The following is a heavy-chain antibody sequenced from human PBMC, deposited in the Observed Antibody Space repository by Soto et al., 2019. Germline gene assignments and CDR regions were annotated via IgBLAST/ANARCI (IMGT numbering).Heavy chain of an antibody. J-gene: IGHJ6*03. CDR3: AKADSNYAGRFSYYYMDV. Sequence: QVPLVQSGTEVKKPGASVKVSCKASGYTFRSYGISWVRQAPGQGLEWMGWISGYNGNTHYSQKFQGKVTMTTDTSTSTAYMELRNLRSDDTAVYSCAKADSNYAGRFSYYYMDVWGTGTMVTVSS. CDR1: GYTFRSYG. D-gene: IGHD4-4*01. V-gene: IGHV1-18*01. CDR2: ISGYNGNT.